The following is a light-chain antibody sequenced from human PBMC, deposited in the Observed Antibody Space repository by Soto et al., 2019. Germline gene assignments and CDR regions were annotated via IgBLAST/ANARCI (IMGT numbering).Light chain of an antibody. CDR1: QSFGNY. V-gene: IGKV3-20*01. J-gene: IGKJ4*01. Sequence: TVMTQSPYTLSVSPGDRATLSCRASQSFGNYLAWYQQKPGQAPRLLIYGPSSRAIGIPHRFSGSGSGTDFTLTISRLEPEDFAVYYCQHYGSSPFTFGGGTKVDIK. CDR2: GPS. CDR3: QHYGSSPFT.